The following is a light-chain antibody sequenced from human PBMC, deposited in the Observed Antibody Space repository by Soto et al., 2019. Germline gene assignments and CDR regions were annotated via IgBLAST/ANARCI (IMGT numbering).Light chain of an antibody. J-gene: IGLJ2*01. V-gene: IGLV2-11*01. Sequence: QSALTQPRSVSGSPGQSVTISCTGNSSDVGTYNYVSWYQQYPGKAPKFIIYDVNKRPSGVPDRFSGSKSGNTASLTISGLQAEDEADYYCCSYAGSYTFVVFGGGTKLTVL. CDR2: DVN. CDR1: SSDVGTYNY. CDR3: CSYAGSYTFVV.